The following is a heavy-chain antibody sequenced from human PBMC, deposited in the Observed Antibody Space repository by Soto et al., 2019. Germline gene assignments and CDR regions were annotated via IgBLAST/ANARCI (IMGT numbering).Heavy chain of an antibody. CDR1: GGSVSSGSYY. CDR3: ARGPTDDY. V-gene: IGHV4-61*01. J-gene: IGHJ4*02. Sequence: QVQLQESGPGLVKPSETLSLTCTVSGGSVSSGSYYWSWIRQPPGKGLEWIGYIYYSWSTNYHPSLKSRVTIAVDTSKNQFSLKLSSVTAADTAVYYCARGPTDDYWGQGTLVTVSS. CDR2: IYYSWST.